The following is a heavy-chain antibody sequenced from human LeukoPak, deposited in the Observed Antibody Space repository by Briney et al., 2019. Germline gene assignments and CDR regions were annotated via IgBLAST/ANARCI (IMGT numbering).Heavy chain of an antibody. CDR2: INHSGST. Sequence: SETLSLTCAVYGGSFSGYYWSWIRQPPGKGLEWIGEINHSGSTNYNPSLKSRVTISVDTSKNQFSLKLSSVTAADTAVYYCARAHYGGNPYYFDYWSQGTLVTVSS. D-gene: IGHD4-17*01. CDR1: GGSFSGYY. J-gene: IGHJ4*02. V-gene: IGHV4-34*01. CDR3: ARAHYGGNPYYFDY.